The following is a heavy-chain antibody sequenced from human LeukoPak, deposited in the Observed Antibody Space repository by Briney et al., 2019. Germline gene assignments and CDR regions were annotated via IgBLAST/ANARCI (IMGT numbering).Heavy chain of an antibody. D-gene: IGHD6-19*01. CDR2: IYYSGST. V-gene: IGHV4-61*08. J-gene: IGHJ4*02. CDR3: ARARVAVAGTLIDY. Sequence: SETLSLTCTVSGGSISSGGYYWSWIRQPPGKGLEWTGYIYYSGSTNYNPSLKSRVTISVDTSKNQFSLKLSSVTAADTAVYYCARARVAVAGTLIDYWGQGTLVTVSS. CDR1: GGSISSGGYY.